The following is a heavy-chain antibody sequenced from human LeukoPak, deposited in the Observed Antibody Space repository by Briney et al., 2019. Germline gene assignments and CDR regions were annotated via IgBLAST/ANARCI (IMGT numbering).Heavy chain of an antibody. CDR3: ARLEESGYSYGLDY. CDR1: GFTFSSYA. CDR2: ISGSGGST. Sequence: PGGSLRLSCAASGFTFSSYAMSWVRQAPGKGLEWVSAISGSGGSTYYADSVKGRFTISRDNAKNSLYLQMNSLRAEDTAVYYCARLEESGYSYGLDYWGQGTLVTVSS. D-gene: IGHD5-18*01. J-gene: IGHJ4*02. V-gene: IGHV3-23*01.